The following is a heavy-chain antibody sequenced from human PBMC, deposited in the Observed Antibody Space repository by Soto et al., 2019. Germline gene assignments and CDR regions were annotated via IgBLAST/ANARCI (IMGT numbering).Heavy chain of an antibody. J-gene: IGHJ4*02. CDR3: AKGLYYYDS. CDR2: ISYDGSNK. CDR1: GFTFSSYG. D-gene: IGHD3-22*01. Sequence: PGGSLRLSCAASGFTFSSYGTHWVRQAPGKGLEWVAVISYDGSNKYHADSVKGRFTISRDNSKNTLYLQMNSLRAEDTAVYYCAKGLYYYDSWGQGTLVTVSS. V-gene: IGHV3-30*18.